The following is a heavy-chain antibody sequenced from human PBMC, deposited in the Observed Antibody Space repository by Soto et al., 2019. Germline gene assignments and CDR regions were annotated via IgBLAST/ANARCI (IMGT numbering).Heavy chain of an antibody. CDR2: FVPLFGTT. J-gene: IGHJ4*02. Sequence: QLVQSGSAVKKPGSSVKVSCQASGGTFSGYVVTWVRQAPGQGLEWMGEFVPLFGTTNYAQRFSGRITITAEESTSTAYMEPRTLRSEDTAVYYCATHGLVVSSPPYFDNWGQGTLVTVS. D-gene: IGHD6-6*01. CDR1: GGTFSGYV. V-gene: IGHV1-69*01. CDR3: ATHGLVVSSPPYFDN.